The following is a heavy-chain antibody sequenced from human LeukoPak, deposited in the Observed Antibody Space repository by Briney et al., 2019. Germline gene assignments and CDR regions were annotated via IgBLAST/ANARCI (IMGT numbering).Heavy chain of an antibody. Sequence: GGSLRLACSASGFSFKHYGMPWVRQPPGKGLEWVSGISWNGGSTDYADSVRGRFTISRDNAKNSLYLHLSSLRPEDTALYYCAKHLMETQTYLFYGLDVWGQGTTVTVSS. J-gene: IGHJ6*02. CDR2: ISWNGGST. CDR1: GFSFKHYG. V-gene: IGHV3-9*01. D-gene: IGHD4-23*01. CDR3: AKHLMETQTYLFYGLDV.